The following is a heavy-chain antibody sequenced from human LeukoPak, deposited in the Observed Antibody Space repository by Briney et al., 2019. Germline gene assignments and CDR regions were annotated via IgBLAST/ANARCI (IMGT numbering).Heavy chain of an antibody. D-gene: IGHD1-7*01. CDR1: GGSISSYY. CDR3: ARDNWNYGSSMDV. V-gene: IGHV4-59*01. CDR2: IYYSGST. J-gene: IGHJ6*02. Sequence: PSETLSLTCSVSGGSISSYYWSWIRQRPGKGLEWIGYIYYSGSTNYNPSLKSRVTISVDTSKNQFSLKLSSVTAADTAVYYCARDNWNYGSSMDVWGQGTTVTVSS.